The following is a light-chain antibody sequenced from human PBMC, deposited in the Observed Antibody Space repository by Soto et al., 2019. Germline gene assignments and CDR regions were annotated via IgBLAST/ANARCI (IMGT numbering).Light chain of an antibody. CDR2: DTS. V-gene: IGKV3-11*01. CDR3: QQRYSWPPVT. J-gene: IGKJ5*01. CDR1: QTVSRY. Sequence: IVMTQSPATLSLSPGERATLSCRASQTVSRYLAWYQQRPGQAPRLLIYDTSNRATGVPPRFSGSGSGTDFTLTISSLEPEDFAVYYCQQRYSWPPVTFGQGTRLEIK.